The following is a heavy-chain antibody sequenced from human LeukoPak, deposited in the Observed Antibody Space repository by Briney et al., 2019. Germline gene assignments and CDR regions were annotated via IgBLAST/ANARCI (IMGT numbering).Heavy chain of an antibody. CDR1: GGSINPYY. V-gene: IGHV4-59*08. J-gene: IGHJ3*02. Sequence: PSETLSLTCTVSGGSINPYYWTWIRQPPGKGLEWIGYVFYSGSTSYSPSLKSRLTMSADTSKNEFSLKLTSVTAADTAVYYCARHRSDTGDAFDIWGQGTLVTVSS. CDR3: ARHRSDTGDAFDI. CDR2: VFYSGST. D-gene: IGHD1-14*01.